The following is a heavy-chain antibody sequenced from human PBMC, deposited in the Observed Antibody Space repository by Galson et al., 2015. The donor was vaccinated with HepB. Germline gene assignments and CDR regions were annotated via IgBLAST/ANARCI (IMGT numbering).Heavy chain of an antibody. V-gene: IGHV1-69*13. CDR2: IIPMFGSA. J-gene: IGHJ1*01. CDR3: ATNGSYSRATSAYFQN. Sequence: SVKVSCKASGDSFSSYTVNWVRRAPGQGLEWMGGIIPMFGSANYAQNFQGRVTISADESTKTVYMEMTSLRSEDSAIFYCATNGSYSRATSAYFQNWGQGTLVIVSS. D-gene: IGHD3-10*01. CDR1: GDSFSSYT.